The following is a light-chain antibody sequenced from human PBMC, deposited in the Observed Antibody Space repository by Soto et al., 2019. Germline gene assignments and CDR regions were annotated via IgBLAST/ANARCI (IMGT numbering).Light chain of an antibody. V-gene: IGKV3-11*01. Sequence: EIVLTQSPATLSLSPGETATISCRASQGVSNYLAWYQQKPGQAPRLLIYDASDRATGIPARFSGSGSGTDFTLTISTLEPEDFAVYYCQQRSNWPLTFGGGTKVEIK. CDR3: QQRSNWPLT. CDR2: DAS. CDR1: QGVSNY. J-gene: IGKJ4*01.